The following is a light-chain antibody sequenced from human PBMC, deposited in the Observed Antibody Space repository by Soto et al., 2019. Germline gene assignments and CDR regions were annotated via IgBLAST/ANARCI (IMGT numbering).Light chain of an antibody. V-gene: IGKV1-39*01. J-gene: IGKJ1*01. CDR1: ESISSD. CDR2: AAS. CDR3: QHSYITPWT. Sequence: DIQMTQSPSSLSASVGDRVIITCRASESISSDLNWYKQKPGKAPNLLIYAASSLQSGVPSRFSGSGSGTDFTLTISSLQPEDFATYFCQHSYITPWTFGRGTKVEIK.